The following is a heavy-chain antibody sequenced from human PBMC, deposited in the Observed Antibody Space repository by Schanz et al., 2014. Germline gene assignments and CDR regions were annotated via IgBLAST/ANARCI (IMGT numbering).Heavy chain of an antibody. CDR3: AKDQEGGGLYYYDSSGQAPDY. D-gene: IGHD3-22*01. J-gene: IGHJ4*02. V-gene: IGHV3-30*18. Sequence: QVQLVESGGGVVQPGGSLRLSCAASGFSFWSYGMHWVRQAPGKGLEWVAVISYDGSNKWYADSVTGRFSISRDNSKNTLFLQMKSLRADDTAVYYCAKDQEGGGLYYYDSSGQAPDYWGQGTLVTVSS. CDR1: GFSFWSYG. CDR2: ISYDGSNK.